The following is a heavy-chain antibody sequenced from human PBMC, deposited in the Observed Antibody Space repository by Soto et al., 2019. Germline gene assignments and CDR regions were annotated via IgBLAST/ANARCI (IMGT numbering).Heavy chain of an antibody. D-gene: IGHD6-25*01. V-gene: IGHV3-23*01. J-gene: IGHJ3*02. Sequence: GEDLKISWAASGFTFNIYAMIWVRQAPGKGLEWLSAGSVTGATTYYAESLKGRFTIFRDNSHNTLYLQMTGLRAEDTAVYSCARVFVLAAAPSDSFHISCPGTLVTVSS. CDR1: GFTFNIYA. CDR2: GSVTGATT. CDR3: ARVFVLAAAPSDSFHI.